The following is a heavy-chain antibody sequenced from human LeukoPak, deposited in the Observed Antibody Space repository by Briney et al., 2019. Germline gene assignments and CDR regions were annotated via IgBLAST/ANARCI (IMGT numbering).Heavy chain of an antibody. CDR1: GGSISSYY. J-gene: IGHJ4*02. V-gene: IGHV4-59*01. D-gene: IGHD5-12*01. Sequence: PSETLSLTCTVSGGSISSYYWSWIRQPPGKGLEWIGYISYSGSTNYNPSLSSRVTISVDTSKNQFSLNLSSVTAADTAVYYCARDSGYGFDYWGQGTLVTVSS. CDR3: ARDSGYGFDY. CDR2: ISYSGST.